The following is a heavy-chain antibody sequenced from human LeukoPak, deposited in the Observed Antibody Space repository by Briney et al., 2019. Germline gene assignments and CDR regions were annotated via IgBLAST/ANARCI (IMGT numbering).Heavy chain of an antibody. Sequence: SETLSLTCTVSGASISSGDYFWTWIRQPPGKGLEWIGYIFDSGRTDFNPSLKSRVTISVDRSKNQFSLRLSSVTAADTAVYYCANADRFCSGSCHVPDAFDFWGQGTMVTVSS. CDR2: IFDSGRT. CDR3: ANADRFCSGSCHVPDAFDF. CDR1: GASISSGDYF. V-gene: IGHV4-30-2*01. J-gene: IGHJ3*01. D-gene: IGHD2-15*01.